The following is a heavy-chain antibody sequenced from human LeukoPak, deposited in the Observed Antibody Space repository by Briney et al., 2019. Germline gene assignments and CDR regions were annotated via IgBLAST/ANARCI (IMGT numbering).Heavy chain of an antibody. CDR3: AKDRPWNEVGSFDY. D-gene: IGHD1-1*01. Sequence: GGSLRLSRAAPGFTLSSYAMSSGRQAPGKGLEWVSAISGSGGSTYYADSVKGRFTISRDNSKNTLYLQMNSLRAEDTAVYYCAKDRPWNEVGSFDYWGQGTLVTVSS. V-gene: IGHV3-23*01. CDR1: GFTLSSYA. CDR2: ISGSGGST. J-gene: IGHJ4*02.